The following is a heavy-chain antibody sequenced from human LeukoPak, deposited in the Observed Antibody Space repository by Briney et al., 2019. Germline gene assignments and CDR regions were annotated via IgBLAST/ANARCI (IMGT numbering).Heavy chain of an antibody. D-gene: IGHD1-1*01. CDR3: AKVDNWKYGHHDF. CDR2: ISGSDGTT. J-gene: IGHJ4*02. Sequence: GGSQRLSCAASGFTFSSYAMSWVRQAPGKGLEWVSSISGSDGTTYYADSVKGRFTISRDNSKYTLSLQMNSLRTEDTAVYYCAKVDNWKYGHHDFWGQGTLVTVSS. CDR1: GFTFSSYA. V-gene: IGHV3-23*01.